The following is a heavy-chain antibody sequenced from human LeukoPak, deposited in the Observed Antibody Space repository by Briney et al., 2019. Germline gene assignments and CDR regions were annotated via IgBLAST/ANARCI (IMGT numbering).Heavy chain of an antibody. CDR2: ISAYNGNT. Sequence: GASVKVSCKASGGTFSSYAISWVRQAPGQGLEWMGWISAYNGNTNYAQKLQGRVTMTTDTSTSTAYMELRSLRSDDTAVYYCAREWTGDPPYFDYWGQGTLVTVSS. J-gene: IGHJ4*02. CDR3: AREWTGDPPYFDY. V-gene: IGHV1-18*01. CDR1: GGTFSSYA. D-gene: IGHD3/OR15-3a*01.